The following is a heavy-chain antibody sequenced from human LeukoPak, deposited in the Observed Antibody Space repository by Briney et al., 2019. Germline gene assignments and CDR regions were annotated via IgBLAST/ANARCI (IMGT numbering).Heavy chain of an antibody. CDR3: ARVIGYYGSGSYFRLDY. D-gene: IGHD3-10*01. Sequence: PSETLSLTCTVSGGSIDTSSYYWGWIRQPPGKGLEWIGSIYYSGSTYYSASLKSRVTMSVDTSKNQFSLKLSSVTAADTAVYYCARVIGYYGSGSYFRLDYWGQGNLVTVSS. J-gene: IGHJ4*02. CDR1: GGSIDTSSYY. V-gene: IGHV4-39*07. CDR2: IYYSGST.